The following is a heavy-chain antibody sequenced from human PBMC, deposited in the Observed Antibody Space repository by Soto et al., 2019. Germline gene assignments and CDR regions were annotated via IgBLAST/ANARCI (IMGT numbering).Heavy chain of an antibody. CDR2: IYYSGST. J-gene: IGHJ4*02. CDR3: ATGSGSQKFDY. Sequence: SETLSLTCTVSGGSISSYYWSWIRQPPGKGLEWIGYIYYSGSTNYNPSLESRVTISVDTSKNQFSLKLSSVTAADTAVYYCATGSGSQKFDYWGQGTLVTVSS. CDR1: GGSISSYY. D-gene: IGHD3-10*01. V-gene: IGHV4-59*01.